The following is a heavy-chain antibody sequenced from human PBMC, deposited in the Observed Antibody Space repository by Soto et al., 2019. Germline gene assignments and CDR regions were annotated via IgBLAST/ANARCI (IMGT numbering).Heavy chain of an antibody. V-gene: IGHV4-34*01. CDR2: INHIGST. CDR1: GASFSGYQ. Sequence: SETLSLTCDVYGASFSGYQWTWIRQPPGKGLEWIGEINHIGSTKYNPSLKSRVAVSVDTSKNQLSLKLTSVTAADTAVYYCATKRRSPGHSGYVHYNWFDPWGQGTLVTVSS. J-gene: IGHJ5*02. D-gene: IGHD5-12*01. CDR3: ATKRRSPGHSGYVHYNWFDP.